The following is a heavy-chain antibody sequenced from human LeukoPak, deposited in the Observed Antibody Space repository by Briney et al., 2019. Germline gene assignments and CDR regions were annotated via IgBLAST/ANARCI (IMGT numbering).Heavy chain of an antibody. D-gene: IGHD6-19*01. V-gene: IGHV3-23*01. CDR1: GFTFSCYA. Sequence: GGSLRLSGAGSGFTFSCYAMSWVRPAPGQGLEWVSALSGGGGSTYYADSVKGSITISRDNSNNMLYLQMSSLRAEDTAVYYCAKDFASGWSHNWFDPWGQGTLVTVSS. J-gene: IGHJ5*02. CDR3: AKDFASGWSHNWFDP. CDR2: LSGGGGST.